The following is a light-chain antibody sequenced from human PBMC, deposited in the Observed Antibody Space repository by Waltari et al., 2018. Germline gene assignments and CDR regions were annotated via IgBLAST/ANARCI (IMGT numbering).Light chain of an antibody. Sequence: DVGLTQSPLSLHVTLGQPASISCRASQSLVYTDGISDLNWFHQRPGQAQRRLIYKVSIRDSGAPDRFSGSGSGTDFTLMISSVEADDVGVYFCMQATHWPVTFGQGTRLE. J-gene: IGKJ5*01. CDR2: KVS. CDR3: MQATHWPVT. CDR1: QSLVYTDGISD. V-gene: IGKV2-30*01.